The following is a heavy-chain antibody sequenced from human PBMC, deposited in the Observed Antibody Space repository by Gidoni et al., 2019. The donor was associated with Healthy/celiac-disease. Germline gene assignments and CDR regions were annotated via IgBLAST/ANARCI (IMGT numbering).Heavy chain of an antibody. CDR2: INHSGST. CDR1: GGSFSGYY. D-gene: IGHD3-22*01. CDR3: ARRLGRSITMNKIGLGYDY. V-gene: IGHV4-34*01. Sequence: QVQLQQWGAGLLKPSETLSLTCAVYGGSFSGYYWSWIRQPPGKGLEWIGEINHSGSTNYNPSLKSRVTITVDTSKTQFSLKLSSVTAADTAVYYCARRLGRSITMNKIGLGYDYWGQGTLVTVSS. J-gene: IGHJ4*02.